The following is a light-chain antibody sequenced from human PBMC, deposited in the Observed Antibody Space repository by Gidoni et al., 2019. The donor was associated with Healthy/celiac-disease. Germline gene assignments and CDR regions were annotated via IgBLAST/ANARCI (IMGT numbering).Light chain of an antibody. CDR1: QSVSSSY. CDR3: QQYDSPPWT. V-gene: IGKV3-20*01. J-gene: IGKJ1*01. Sequence: EIVLTQSPGTLSLSPGERATLSCRASQSVSSSYLAWYQQKPGQPPRLLIYGASNRATGIPDRFSGSGSATDFTLTISRLEPEDFAVYYCQQYDSPPWTFXXXTKVEI. CDR2: GAS.